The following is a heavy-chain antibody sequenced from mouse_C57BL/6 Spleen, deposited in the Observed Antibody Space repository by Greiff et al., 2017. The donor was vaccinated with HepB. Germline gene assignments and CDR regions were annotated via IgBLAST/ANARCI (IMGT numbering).Heavy chain of an antibody. CDR2: ISDGGSYT. D-gene: IGHD1-1*01. Sequence: EVKLVESGGGLVKPGGSLKLSCAASGFTFSSYAMSWVRQTPEKRLEWVATISDGGSYTYYPDNVKGRFTISRDNAKNNLYLQMSHLKSEDTAMYYCARDGTTVAHDYWGQGTTLTVSS. CDR3: ARDGTTVAHDY. J-gene: IGHJ2*01. V-gene: IGHV5-4*01. CDR1: GFTFSSYA.